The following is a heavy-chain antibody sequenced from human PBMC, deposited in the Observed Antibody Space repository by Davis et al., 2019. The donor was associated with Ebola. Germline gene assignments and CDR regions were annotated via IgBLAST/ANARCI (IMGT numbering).Heavy chain of an antibody. Sequence: GESLKISCAASGFTFSNYWMSWVRQAPGKGLEWVANMKQDGSEKYYGDSMKGRFTISRDNTKNSLYLQMNNLRAEDTAIYYCACWDEYHDSRGYYYFDYWGQGTLVTVSS. D-gene: IGHD3-22*01. CDR3: ACWDEYHDSRGYYYFDY. J-gene: IGHJ4*02. CDR1: GFTFSNYW. CDR2: MKQDGSEK. V-gene: IGHV3-7*03.